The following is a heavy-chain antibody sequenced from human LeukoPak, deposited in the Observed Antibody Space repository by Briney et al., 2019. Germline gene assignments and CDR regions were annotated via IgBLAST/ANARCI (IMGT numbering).Heavy chain of an antibody. CDR3: ARGLGPYFDY. D-gene: IGHD4-11*01. V-gene: IGHV4-59*01. Sequence: SETLSLTCTVSGGSISGYYWNWIRQPPGKGLEWIGYVYYSGTTNSNPSLKSRVTMSVDTSKSQFSLKLSSVTAADTAVYYCARGLGPYFDYWGQGTLVTVSS. CDR2: VYYSGTT. J-gene: IGHJ4*02. CDR1: GGSISGYY.